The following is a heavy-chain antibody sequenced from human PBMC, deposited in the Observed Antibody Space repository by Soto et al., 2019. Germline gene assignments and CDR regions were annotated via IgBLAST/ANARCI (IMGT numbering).Heavy chain of an antibody. J-gene: IGHJ6*02. CDR1: GFTFSNYW. Sequence: GGSLRLSCAASGFTFSNYWMSWVRQVPGKGLEWVANIKPDGSEKWYVDSVKGRFTISRDNSKNTLYLQMNSLRAEDTAVYYCAKEKFSVEMATTYYYYYGMDVWGQGTTVTVSS. D-gene: IGHD5-12*01. CDR2: IKPDGSEK. V-gene: IGHV3-7*01. CDR3: AKEKFSVEMATTYYYYYGMDV.